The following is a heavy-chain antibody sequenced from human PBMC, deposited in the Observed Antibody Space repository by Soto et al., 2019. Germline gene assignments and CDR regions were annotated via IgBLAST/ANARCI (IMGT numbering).Heavy chain of an antibody. CDR2: IYYSGST. Sequence: SETLSLTCTVSGGSISSGDYYWSWIRQPPGKGLEWIGYIYYSGSTYYNPSLKSRVTISVDTSKNQFSLKLSSVTAADTAVYYCARHDYGSGTYNDYWGQGTLVTVSS. V-gene: IGHV4-30-4*01. CDR3: ARHDYGSGTYNDY. D-gene: IGHD3-10*01. J-gene: IGHJ4*02. CDR1: GGSISSGDYY.